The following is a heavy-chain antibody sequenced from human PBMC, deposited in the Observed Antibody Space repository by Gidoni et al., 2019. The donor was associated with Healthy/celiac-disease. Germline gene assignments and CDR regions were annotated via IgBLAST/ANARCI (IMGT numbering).Heavy chain of an antibody. CDR1: GGSISSSSYY. CDR3: ARDMPGREQLARFDY. CDR2: IYYSGST. Sequence: QLQLQASGPGLVKTSETLSLTCTVSGGSISSSSYYWGWIRQPPGKGLEWIGSIYYSGSTYYNPSLKSRVTISVDTSKNQFSLKLSSVTAADTAVYYCARDMPGREQLARFDYWAREPWSPSPQ. V-gene: IGHV4-39*01. J-gene: IGHJ4*02. D-gene: IGHD6-6*01.